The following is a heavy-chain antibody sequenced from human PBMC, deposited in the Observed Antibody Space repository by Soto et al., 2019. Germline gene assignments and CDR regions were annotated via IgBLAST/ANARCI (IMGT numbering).Heavy chain of an antibody. J-gene: IGHJ5*02. Sequence: ASVKVSCKASGYTFTSYAMHWVRQAPGQRLEWMGWINAGNGNTKYSQKFQGRVTITRDTSASTAYMELSSLGSEDTAVYYCARVPDCSSTSCYSPWFDPWGQGTLVTVSS. D-gene: IGHD2-2*02. CDR3: ARVPDCSSTSCYSPWFDP. CDR1: GYTFTSYA. V-gene: IGHV1-3*01. CDR2: INAGNGNT.